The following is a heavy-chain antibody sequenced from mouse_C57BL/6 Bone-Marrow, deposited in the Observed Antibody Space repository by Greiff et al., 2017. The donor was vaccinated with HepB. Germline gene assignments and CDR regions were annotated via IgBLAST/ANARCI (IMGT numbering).Heavy chain of an antibody. D-gene: IGHD2-5*01. J-gene: IGHJ4*01. Sequence: DVMLVESEGGLVQPGSSMKLSCTASGFTFSDYYMAWVRQVPEKGLEWVANINYDGSSTYYLDSLKSRFIISRDNAKNILYLQMSSLKSEDTATYYCARDGYSNYYAMDYWGQGTSVTVSS. CDR1: GFTFSDYY. CDR3: ARDGYSNYYAMDY. CDR2: INYDGSST. V-gene: IGHV5-16*01.